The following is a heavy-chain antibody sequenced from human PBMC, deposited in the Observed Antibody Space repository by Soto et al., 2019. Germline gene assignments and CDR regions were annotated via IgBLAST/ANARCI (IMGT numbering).Heavy chain of an antibody. CDR2: IYYSGST. V-gene: IGHV4-59*01. J-gene: IGHJ6*02. CDR3: ARMGGRYCSSTSCYYYGSGSYYYYYYGMDV. CDR1: GGSISSYY. D-gene: IGHD2-2*01. Sequence: SETLSLTCTVSGGSISSYYWSWIRQPPGKGLEWIGYIYYSGSTNYNPSLKSRVTISVDTYKNQFSLKLSSVTAADTTVCYCARMGGRYCSSTSCYYYGSGSYYYYYYGMDVWGQGTTVTVSS.